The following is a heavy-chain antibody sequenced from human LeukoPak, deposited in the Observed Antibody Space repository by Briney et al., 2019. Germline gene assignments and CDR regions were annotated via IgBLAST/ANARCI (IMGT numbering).Heavy chain of an antibody. CDR2: ISGSGGST. V-gene: IGHV3-23*01. Sequence: GVSLRLSCAASGFTFSSYAMSWVRQAPGKGLEWVSAISGSGGSTYYADSVKGRFTISRDNSKNTLYLQMNSLRAEDTAVYYCAKDFRFGELLNNWFDPWGQGTLVTVSS. J-gene: IGHJ5*02. D-gene: IGHD3-10*01. CDR3: AKDFRFGELLNNWFDP. CDR1: GFTFSSYA.